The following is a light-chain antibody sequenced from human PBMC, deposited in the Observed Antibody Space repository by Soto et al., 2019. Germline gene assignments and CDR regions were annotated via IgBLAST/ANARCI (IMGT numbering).Light chain of an antibody. J-gene: IGKJ1*01. CDR3: QQNGTSPGT. Sequence: EIVLTQSPGTLSLSPGEGATLSCRASQSVSGSYLDWHQQKPGQAPRLLIYGASSSATGIPKRFSGSGSGTDFTLTISRLEPEDFAVYFCQQNGTSPGTFGQGTKVEIK. CDR2: GAS. V-gene: IGKV3-20*01. CDR1: QSVSGSY.